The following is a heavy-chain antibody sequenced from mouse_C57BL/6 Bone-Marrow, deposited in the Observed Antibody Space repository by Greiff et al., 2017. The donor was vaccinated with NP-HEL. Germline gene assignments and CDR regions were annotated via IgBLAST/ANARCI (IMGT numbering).Heavy chain of an antibody. J-gene: IGHJ2*01. Sequence: EVQLLQSVAELVRPGASVKLSCTASGFNFKNTYMHWVKQRPEQGLEWIGRIDPASGSTKYAPKFQGKATITADTSSTTAYLQLSSLTSEDTADYWCTSDGYQSGYWGQGTTLTVSS. CDR1: GFNFKNTY. V-gene: IGHV14-3*01. CDR2: IDPASGST. CDR3: TSDGYQSGY. D-gene: IGHD2-3*01.